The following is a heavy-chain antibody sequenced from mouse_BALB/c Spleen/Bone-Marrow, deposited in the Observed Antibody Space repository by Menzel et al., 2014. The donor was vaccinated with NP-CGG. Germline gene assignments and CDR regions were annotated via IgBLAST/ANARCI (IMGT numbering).Heavy chain of an antibody. CDR1: GYTFTDYN. V-gene: IGHV1S29*02. Sequence: VHVKQSGPELVKPGASVKISCKASGYTFTDYNMHWVKQSHGKSLECIGYIYPYNGGTGYNQKFKSKATLTVDNSSSTAYMELRSLTSEDSAVYYCARRAGGWYFDVWGAGTTVTVSS. J-gene: IGHJ1*01. D-gene: IGHD3-1*01. CDR2: IYPYNGGT. CDR3: ARRAGGWYFDV.